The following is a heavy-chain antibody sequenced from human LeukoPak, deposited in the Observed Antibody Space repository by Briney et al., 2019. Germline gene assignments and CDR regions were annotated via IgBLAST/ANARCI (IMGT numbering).Heavy chain of an antibody. J-gene: IGHJ4*02. D-gene: IGHD3-10*01. Sequence: GGSLRLSCAASGFTFNYYWLTWVRQAPGKGLEWVANIQQDGSEKYYVDSVKGRFIISRDNAKNSLYLQMNSLRAEDTAVNYCARVRKLRTRGVMDPLDYWGQGTLVTVSS. CDR2: IQQDGSEK. CDR1: GFTFNYYW. CDR3: ARVRKLRTRGVMDPLDY. V-gene: IGHV3-7*01.